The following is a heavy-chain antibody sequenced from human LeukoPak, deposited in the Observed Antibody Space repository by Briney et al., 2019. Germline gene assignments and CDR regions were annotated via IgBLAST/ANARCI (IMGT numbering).Heavy chain of an antibody. V-gene: IGHV3-23*01. CDR3: AKDIVVVITASDY. J-gene: IGHJ4*02. D-gene: IGHD3-22*01. CDR1: GFTFSSYS. Sequence: GGSLRLSCAASGFTFSSYSMSWVRQAPGKGLEWVSAISGSGGSTYYADSVKGRFTISRDNSKNTLYLQMNSLRAEDTAVYYCAKDIVVVITASDYWGQGTLVTVSS. CDR2: ISGSGGST.